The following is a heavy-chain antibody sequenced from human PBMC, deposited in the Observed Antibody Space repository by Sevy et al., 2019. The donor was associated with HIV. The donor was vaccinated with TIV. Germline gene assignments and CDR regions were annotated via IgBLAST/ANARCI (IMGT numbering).Heavy chain of an antibody. CDR3: ATLDFWSENPFYGTDV. CDR2: FDPEDGET. D-gene: IGHD3-3*01. J-gene: IGHJ6*02. CDR1: GYTLTKLP. V-gene: IGHV1-24*01. Sequence: ASVKVFCKVSGYTLTKLPMYWVRQAPGKGLEWMGGFDPEDGETIYAQRFQGRVTMTEDTSTDTAYMELSSLRSEDTAVCYCATLDFWSENPFYGTDVRGQGTTVTVSS.